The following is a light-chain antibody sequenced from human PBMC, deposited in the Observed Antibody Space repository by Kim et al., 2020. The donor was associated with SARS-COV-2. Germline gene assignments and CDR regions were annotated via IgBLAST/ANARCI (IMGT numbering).Light chain of an antibody. CDR3: QVWDSNTVV. CDR2: RNN. J-gene: IGLJ3*02. CDR1: NVGSKA. V-gene: IGLV3-9*01. Sequence: ALEQTARITCGGRNVGSKAVHWYQQKPGQAPVMVISRNNNRPAGIPERFSGSNSGNTATLTISRAQVGDEADYYCQVWDSNTVVFGGGTQLTVL.